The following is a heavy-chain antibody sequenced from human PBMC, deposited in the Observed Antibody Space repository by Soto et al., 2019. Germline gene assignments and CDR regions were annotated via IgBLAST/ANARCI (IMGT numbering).Heavy chain of an antibody. J-gene: IGHJ4*02. V-gene: IGHV1-3*01. Sequence: QVHLVQSGAEVNKPGASVKVSCKASGYTFTTYHIHWVRQAPGQRLEWMGWINAGNGDTKYSQKFQGRVTITRDTSASTAYMELSSLRSEDTSVYFCAKGGSSGWFIDYWGQGTLVTVSS. CDR1: GYTFTTYH. CDR2: INAGNGDT. CDR3: AKGGSSGWFIDY. D-gene: IGHD6-19*01.